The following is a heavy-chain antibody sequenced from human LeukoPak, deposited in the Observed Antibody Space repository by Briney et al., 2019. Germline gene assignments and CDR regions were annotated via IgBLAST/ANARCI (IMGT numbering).Heavy chain of an antibody. CDR3: ARDGARSDFDY. J-gene: IGHJ4*02. Sequence: ASVKVSCKASGYTFSSYYIYWVRQAPGQGLEWVGGINPSGGSTTYAQKFQGRVTMTRDTSTGTVYMELSSLRSEDTAVYYCARDGARSDFDYWGQGTLVTVSS. CDR2: INPSGGST. CDR1: GYTFSSYY. V-gene: IGHV1-46*01. D-gene: IGHD3-3*01.